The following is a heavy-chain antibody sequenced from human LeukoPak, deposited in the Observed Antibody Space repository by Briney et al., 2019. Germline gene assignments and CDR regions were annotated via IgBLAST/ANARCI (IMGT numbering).Heavy chain of an antibody. V-gene: IGHV1-46*01. CDR1: GYTFTSYY. CDR3: ASRYCSSTSCYYFDY. J-gene: IGHJ4*02. D-gene: IGHD2-2*01. CDR2: INPSGGST. Sequence: ASVKVSCKASGYTFTSYYMHWVRQAPGQGLEWMGIINPSGGSTSYAQKFQGRVTMTRDTSTSTVYMELSSLRSEDTAVYYCASRYCSSTSCYYFDYWGQGTLVTVSS.